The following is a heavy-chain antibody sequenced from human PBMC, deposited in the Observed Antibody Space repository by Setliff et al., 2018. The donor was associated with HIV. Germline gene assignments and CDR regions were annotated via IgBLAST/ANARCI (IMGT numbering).Heavy chain of an antibody. CDR2: IYQTGSI. J-gene: IGHJ3*02. D-gene: IGHD3-22*01. V-gene: IGHV4-38-2*02. CDR3: ARDKGRPHHFDNNGYYRSDTFDI. Sequence: KPSETLSLTCSVSGYSITNGYYWGWFRQSPGKGLEWIATIYQTGSIYYNPSLQNRVSLLLDMSKNQFSLKLSSVTAADTAIYYCARDKGRPHHFDNNGYYRSDTFDIWGHGTMVTVS. CDR1: GYSITNGYY.